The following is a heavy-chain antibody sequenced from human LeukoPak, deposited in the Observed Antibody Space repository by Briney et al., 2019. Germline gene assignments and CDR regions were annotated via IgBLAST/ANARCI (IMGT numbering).Heavy chain of an antibody. V-gene: IGHV1-69*05. CDR2: IIPIFGTA. CDR1: GGTFSSYA. Sequence: SVKVSCKASGGTFSSYAISWVRQGPGQGLEWVGGIIPIFGTANYAQKFQGRVTITTDESTSTAYMELSSLRSEDTAVYYCAREGRWPYYYYMDVWGKGTTVTVSS. J-gene: IGHJ6*03. D-gene: IGHD4-23*01. CDR3: AREGRWPYYYYMDV.